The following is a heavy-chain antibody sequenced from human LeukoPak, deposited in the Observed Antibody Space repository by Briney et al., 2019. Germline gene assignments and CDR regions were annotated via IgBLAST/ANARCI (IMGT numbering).Heavy chain of an antibody. V-gene: IGHV1-3*01. D-gene: IGHD6-19*01. Sequence: ASVKVSCKASGYTFTSYAMHWVRQAPGQRLEWMGWINAGNGNTKYSQKFQGRVTITADESTSTAYMELSSLRSEDTAVYYCARDPRGLSVAGTHFDYWGQGTLVTVSS. CDR2: INAGNGNT. CDR1: GYTFTSYA. J-gene: IGHJ4*02. CDR3: ARDPRGLSVAGTHFDY.